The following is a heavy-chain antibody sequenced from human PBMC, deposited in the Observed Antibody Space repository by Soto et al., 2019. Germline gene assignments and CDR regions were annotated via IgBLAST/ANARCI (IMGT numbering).Heavy chain of an antibody. Sequence: DVKLVESGGGLVQPGDSLRLSCEVSGFTFSMYSMSWVRQSPGKGLEWVAKIPQDGVDGHYADSVKGRFTISRDNGKNALYLQLNNLRAEDTAVYYCARDHLILPAHDFFYGSDVWGRGATVNVSS. V-gene: IGHV3-7*03. CDR3: ARDHLILPAHDFFYGSDV. D-gene: IGHD2-21*02. CDR2: IPQDGVDG. J-gene: IGHJ6*02. CDR1: GFTFSMYS.